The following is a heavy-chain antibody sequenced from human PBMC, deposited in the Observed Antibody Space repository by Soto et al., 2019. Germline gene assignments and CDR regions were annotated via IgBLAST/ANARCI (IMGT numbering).Heavy chain of an antibody. CDR3: ARYDFGTFDN. D-gene: IGHD4-17*01. V-gene: IGHV4-4*02. CDR2: IYHTETT. J-gene: IGHJ4*02. Sequence: SETLSLTCAVSGDSVSSSFWWTWVRQPPGKGLEWIGEIYHTETTNYAPSLKSRVTISLDKSMNQFSLRFNSVTPADTAVYYCARYDFGTFDNWGQGIRVTVSS. CDR1: GDSVSSSFW.